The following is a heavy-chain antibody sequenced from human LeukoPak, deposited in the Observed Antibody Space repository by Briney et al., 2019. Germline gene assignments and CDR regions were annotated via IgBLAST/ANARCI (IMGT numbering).Heavy chain of an antibody. CDR1: GGTFSSYA. D-gene: IGHD2-21*02. CDR3: ARAEKSVVVTANWFDP. CDR2: IIPSFGTA. J-gene: IGHJ5*02. V-gene: IGHV1-69*05. Sequence: ASVKVSCKASGGTFSSYAISWVRQAPGQGLEWMGGIIPSFGTANYAQKFQGRVTITTDESTSTAYMELSSLRSEDTAVYYCARAEKSVVVTANWFDPWGEGTLVSVSS.